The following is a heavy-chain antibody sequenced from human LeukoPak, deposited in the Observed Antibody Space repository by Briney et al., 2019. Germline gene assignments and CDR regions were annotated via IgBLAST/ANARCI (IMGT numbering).Heavy chain of an antibody. D-gene: IGHD3-22*01. Sequence: GGSLRLSCAASGFTFSSYGMHWVRQAPGKGLEWVAVIWYDGSNKCYADSVKGRFTISRDNSKNTLYLQMNSLRAEDTAVYYCARTYYYDSSGYYHDAFDIWGQGTMVTVSS. CDR1: GFTFSSYG. CDR3: ARTYYYDSSGYYHDAFDI. J-gene: IGHJ3*02. V-gene: IGHV3-33*01. CDR2: IWYDGSNK.